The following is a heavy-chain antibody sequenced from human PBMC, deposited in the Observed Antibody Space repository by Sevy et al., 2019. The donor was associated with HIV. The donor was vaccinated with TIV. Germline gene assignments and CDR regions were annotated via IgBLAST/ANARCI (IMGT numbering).Heavy chain of an antibody. Sequence: GGSLRLSCAASGFTFSNYGMHWIRQAPGKGLEWVAFIWNDGSNKHYADSVKGRFTISRDNSKNTLYLQMNSLRVEDTAVYFCARGSDFNDRSAKRDFDYWGQGTLVTVSS. V-gene: IGHV3-33*01. CDR1: GFTFSNYG. CDR3: ARGSDFNDRSAKRDFDY. J-gene: IGHJ4*02. CDR2: IWNDGSNK. D-gene: IGHD3-22*01.